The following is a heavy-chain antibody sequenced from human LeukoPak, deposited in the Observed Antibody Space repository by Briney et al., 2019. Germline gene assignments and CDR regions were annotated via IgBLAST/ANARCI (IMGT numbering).Heavy chain of an antibody. J-gene: IGHJ3*02. D-gene: IGHD3-10*01. Sequence: SETLSLTCTVSGGSISSGGYYWSWIRQHPGKGLEWIGYIYYSGSTYYNPSLKSRVTISVDTSKNQFSLKLSSVTAADTAVYYCASYMARGQLDAFDIWGQGTMVTVSS. CDR1: GGSISSGGYY. V-gene: IGHV4-31*03. CDR2: IYYSGST. CDR3: ASYMARGQLDAFDI.